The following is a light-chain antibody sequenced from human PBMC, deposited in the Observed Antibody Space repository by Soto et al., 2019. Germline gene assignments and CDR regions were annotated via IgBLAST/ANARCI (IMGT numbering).Light chain of an antibody. CDR2: EVS. V-gene: IGLV2-8*01. Sequence: QSALTQPPSASGSPGQSVTISCTGTSSDVGGYNFVSWYQQHPGKAPKLMIYEVSKRPSGVPDRFSGSNSGNTASLTVSGLQAEDEAYYYCRSYAGSNGYVFGTGTKVTVL. CDR3: RSYAGSNGYV. J-gene: IGLJ1*01. CDR1: SSDVGGYNF.